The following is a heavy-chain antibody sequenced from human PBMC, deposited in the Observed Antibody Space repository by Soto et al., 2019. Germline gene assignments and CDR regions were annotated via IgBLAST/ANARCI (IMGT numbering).Heavy chain of an antibody. D-gene: IGHD6-13*01. V-gene: IGHV4-4*03. J-gene: IGHJ4*01. CDR3: ARYSTASGTYYFDY. Sequence: PETLSLTCAFSGDSIIGTHWWGWVRRPPGKGLEFIGETHHSRGTNYNPSLRSRVTMSLDKSKNQLSLILYSVTAADTGVYYCARYSTASGTYYFDYWGQGTLDTVSS. CDR1: GDSIIGTHW. CDR2: THHSRGT.